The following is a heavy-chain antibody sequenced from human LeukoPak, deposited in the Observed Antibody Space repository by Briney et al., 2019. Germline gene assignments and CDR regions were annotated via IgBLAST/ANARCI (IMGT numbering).Heavy chain of an antibody. CDR1: GFTFSSYD. CDR2: IGTAGDT. Sequence: PGGSLRLSCAASGFTFSSYDMHWVRQATGKGLEWVSAIGTAGDTYYPGSVKGRFTISRENAKNSLYLQMNSLRAGDTAVYYCARASDPTVTTWAFDIWGQGTMVTVSS. CDR3: ARASDPTVTTWAFDI. D-gene: IGHD4-17*01. J-gene: IGHJ3*02. V-gene: IGHV3-13*01.